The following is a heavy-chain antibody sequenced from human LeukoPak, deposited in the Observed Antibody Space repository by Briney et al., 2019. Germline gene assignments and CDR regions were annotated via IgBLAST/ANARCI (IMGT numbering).Heavy chain of an antibody. V-gene: IGHV1-69*13. CDR3: ARGDHYDTLTGYYRVLDY. J-gene: IGHJ4*02. CDR2: IIPIFGTA. D-gene: IGHD3-9*01. Sequence: ASVTVSCKASGGTFSSYAISWVRQAPGQGLEWMGGIIPIFGTANYAQKFQGRVTITADESTSTAYMELSSLRSEDTAVYYCARGDHYDTLTGYYRVLDYWGQGTLVTVSS. CDR1: GGTFSSYA.